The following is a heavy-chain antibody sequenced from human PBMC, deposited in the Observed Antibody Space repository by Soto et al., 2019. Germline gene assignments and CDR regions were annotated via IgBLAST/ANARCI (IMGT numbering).Heavy chain of an antibody. J-gene: IGHJ3*02. CDR1: GGSISTGGYY. Sequence: QVQLQESGPGLVKPSQTLSLTCTVSGGSISTGGYYWSWIPQHPGRGLEWIGYIYHSGMTFSNPSLQSRVAISIATSKKKFSLKLSSVTAADTAVYYCATVRWELHDAFDIWGQGTMVSVSS. V-gene: IGHV4-31*03. CDR2: IYHSGMT. CDR3: ATVRWELHDAFDI. D-gene: IGHD1-26*01.